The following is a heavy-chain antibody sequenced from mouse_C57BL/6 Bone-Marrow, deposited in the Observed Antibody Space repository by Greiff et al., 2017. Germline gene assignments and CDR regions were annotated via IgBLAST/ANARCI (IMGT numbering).Heavy chain of an antibody. V-gene: IGHV14-3*01. D-gene: IGHD2-4*01. CDR2: IDPANGNT. J-gene: IGHJ3*01. Sequence: VQLKESVAELVRPGASVKLSCTASGFTIKNTYMHWVKQRPEQGLEWIGRIDPANGNTKYAPKFQGKATITADTSSNTAYLQLSSLTSEDTAIYYCATRLRLAYWGQGTLVTVSA. CDR3: ATRLRLAY. CDR1: GFTIKNTY.